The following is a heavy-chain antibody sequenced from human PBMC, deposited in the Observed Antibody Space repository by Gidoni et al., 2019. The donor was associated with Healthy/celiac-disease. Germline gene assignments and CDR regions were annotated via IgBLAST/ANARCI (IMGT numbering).Heavy chain of an antibody. CDR3: TRVYYYDSSGYRYYFDY. CDR2: IRSKAYGGTT. CDR1: GFTFGDYA. V-gene: IGHV3-49*05. D-gene: IGHD3-22*01. Sequence: EVQLVESGGGLVKPGRSLRLSCTASGFTFGDYALSWFRQAPGKGLEWVGFIRSKAYGGTTEYAASVKGRFTISRDDSKSIAYLQMNSLKTEDTAVYYCTRVYYYDSSGYRYYFDYWGQGTLVTVSS. J-gene: IGHJ4*02.